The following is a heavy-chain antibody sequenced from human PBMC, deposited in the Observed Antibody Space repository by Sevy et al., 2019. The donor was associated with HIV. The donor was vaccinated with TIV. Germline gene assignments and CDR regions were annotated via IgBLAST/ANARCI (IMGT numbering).Heavy chain of an antibody. D-gene: IGHD3-22*01. CDR1: GYSFTSYW. CDR2: IYPGDSDT. V-gene: IGHV5-51*01. J-gene: IGHJ6*02. Sequence: GESLKISCKGSGYSFTSYWIGWVRQMPGKGLEWMGIIYPGDSDTRYSPSFQGQVTISADKSISTAYLQWSSLKASDTAMYYCARDYPNNYYDSSGTNYYYGMDVWGQGTTVTVSS. CDR3: ARDYPNNYYDSSGTNYYYGMDV.